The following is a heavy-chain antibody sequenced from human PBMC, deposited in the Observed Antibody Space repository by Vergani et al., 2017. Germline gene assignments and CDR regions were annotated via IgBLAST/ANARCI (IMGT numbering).Heavy chain of an antibody. CDR3: AKEGIGARLFDY. CDR2: ISDSGGGT. V-gene: IGHV3-23*01. J-gene: IGHJ4*02. D-gene: IGHD6-6*01. CDR1: GFTFSSYA. Sequence: EVQLLESGGGLVQPGGSLRLSCAASGFTFSSYAMSWVRQAPGKGLEWVSTISDSGGGTSYADSVKGRVTISRDNSKNTLFLQMNSLRVEDTAIYYCAKEGIGARLFDYWGQGTLVTVSS.